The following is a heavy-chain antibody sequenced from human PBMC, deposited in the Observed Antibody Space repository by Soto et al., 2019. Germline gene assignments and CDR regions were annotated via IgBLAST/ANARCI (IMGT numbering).Heavy chain of an antibody. CDR1: GDTFSSYA. CDR3: ARGLLGNGWYYFDY. CDR2: IIPIFGTA. J-gene: IGHJ4*02. Sequence: ASVKISCKASGDTFSSYAISWGRQAPGQGLEWMGGIIPIFGTANYAQRFQGRVTITADKSTSTAYMELSSLRSEDTAVYYCARGLLGNGWYYFDYWGQGTLVTVSS. V-gene: IGHV1-69*06. D-gene: IGHD6-19*01.